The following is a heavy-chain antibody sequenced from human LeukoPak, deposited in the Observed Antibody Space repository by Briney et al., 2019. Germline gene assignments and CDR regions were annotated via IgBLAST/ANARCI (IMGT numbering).Heavy chain of an antibody. CDR1: GYTFTSYD. CDR2: MNPNSGNT. Sequence: ASVKVSCKASGYTFTSYDINWVRQATGQGLEWMGWMNPNSGNTGYAQKFQGRGTITRNTSISTAYMELSSLRSEDTAVYYCAREVRPGIAAAGGWFDPWGQGTLVTVSS. J-gene: IGHJ5*02. CDR3: AREVRPGIAAAGGWFDP. D-gene: IGHD6-13*01. V-gene: IGHV1-8*03.